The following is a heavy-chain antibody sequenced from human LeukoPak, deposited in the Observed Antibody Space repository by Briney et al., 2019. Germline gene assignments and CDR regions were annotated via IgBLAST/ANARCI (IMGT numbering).Heavy chain of an antibody. CDR1: GFTFSSYS. CDR3: ARDGFGELLDTFDY. J-gene: IGHJ4*02. V-gene: IGHV3-21*01. D-gene: IGHD3-10*01. Sequence: GGSLRLSCAASGFTFSSYSMNWVRQAPGKGLEWVSSISSSSSYIYYADSVKGRFTISRDNAKNSLYLQMNSLRAEDTAVYYCARDGFGELLDTFDYWGQGTLVTVSS. CDR2: ISSSSSYI.